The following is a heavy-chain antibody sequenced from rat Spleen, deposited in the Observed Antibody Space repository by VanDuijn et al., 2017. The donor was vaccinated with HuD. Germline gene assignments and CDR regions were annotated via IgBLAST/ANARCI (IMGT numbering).Heavy chain of an antibody. CDR2: ISYSGST. CDR3: ARSVGYTYSFFDY. D-gene: IGHD1-4*01. CDR1: GYSITSNY. V-gene: IGHV3-1*01. J-gene: IGHJ2*01. Sequence: EVQLQESGPGLVKPSQSLSLTCSVTGYSITSNYWVWIRKFPGNKMEWIGHISYSGSTRYNPSLKSRISITRDTSKNQFFLQLNSVTTEYTATYYCARSVGYTYSFFDYWGQGVMVTVSS.